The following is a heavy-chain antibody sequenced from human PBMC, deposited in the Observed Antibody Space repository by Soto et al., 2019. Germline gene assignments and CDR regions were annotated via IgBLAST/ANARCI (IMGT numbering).Heavy chain of an antibody. CDR3: ARGIVGATTPYFQH. D-gene: IGHD1-26*01. CDR1: GFTFSSYS. V-gene: IGHV3-21*01. Sequence: EVQLVESGGGLVKPGGSLRLSCAASGFTFSSYSMNWVRQAPGKGLEWVSSISSSSSYIYYADSVKGRFTISRDNAKNSLYLQMNSLRAEDTAVYYCARGIVGATTPYFQHWGQGTLVTVSS. CDR2: ISSSSSYI. J-gene: IGHJ1*01.